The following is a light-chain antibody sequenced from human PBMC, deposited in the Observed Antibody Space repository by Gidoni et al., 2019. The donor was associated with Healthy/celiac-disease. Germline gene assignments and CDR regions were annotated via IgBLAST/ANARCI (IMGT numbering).Light chain of an antibody. V-gene: IGKV4-1*01. CDR2: WAS. CDR3: QQYYSTPLT. CDR1: QSVLYSSNNKNY. J-gene: IGKJ3*01. Sequence: DIVMTQSPDSLAVSLGERATINCKSSQSVLYSSNNKNYLAWYQQKPGQPPKLLIYWASTRESGVPDRFSGSGSGIDFTLTISSLRAEDVAVYYCQQYYSTPLTFGPGTKVDIK.